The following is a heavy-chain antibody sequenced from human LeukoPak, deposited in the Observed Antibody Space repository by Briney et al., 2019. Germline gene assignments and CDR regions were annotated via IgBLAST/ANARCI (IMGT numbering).Heavy chain of an antibody. CDR1: GGSISSGGYY. J-gene: IGHJ4*02. V-gene: IGHV4-31*03. Sequence: NPSETLSLTCTVSGGSISSGGYYWSWIRQHPGKGLEWIGCIYYSGSTYYNPSLKSRVTISVDTSKNQFSLKLSSVTAADTAVYYCARGAYSYDYYFDYWGQGTLVTVSS. CDR2: IYYSGST. D-gene: IGHD5-18*01. CDR3: ARGAYSYDYYFDY.